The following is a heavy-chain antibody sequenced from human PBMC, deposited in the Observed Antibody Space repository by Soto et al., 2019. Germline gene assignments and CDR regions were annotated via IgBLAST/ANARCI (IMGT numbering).Heavy chain of an antibody. CDR1: GFSVTANY. CDR3: GRGSGYDVGRIAAAPPDY. Sequence: SQTGGSLRLSCEVSGFSVTANYMSWVRQAPGKGLEWVSVIYSGGSTYYIDSVKGRFSISRDISKNTLYLQMNSLRAEDSAVYYCGRGSGYDVGRIAAAPPDYWGQG. D-gene: IGHD5-12*01. CDR2: IYSGGST. J-gene: IGHJ4*02. V-gene: IGHV3-53*01.